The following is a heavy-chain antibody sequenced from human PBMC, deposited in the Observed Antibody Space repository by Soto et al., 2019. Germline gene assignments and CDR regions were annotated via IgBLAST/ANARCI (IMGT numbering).Heavy chain of an antibody. CDR3: ARSALGYIFDY. D-gene: IGHD5-18*01. V-gene: IGHV1-46*01. CDR1: GYTFTSYY. J-gene: IGHJ4*02. CDR2: INPSGGST. Sequence: ASVKVSCKASGYTFTSYYMHWVRQAPGQGLEWMGIINPSGGSTSYAQRFQGRVTMTRDTSTSTVYMELSSLRSEDTAVYYCARSALGYIFDYWGQGTLVTVSS.